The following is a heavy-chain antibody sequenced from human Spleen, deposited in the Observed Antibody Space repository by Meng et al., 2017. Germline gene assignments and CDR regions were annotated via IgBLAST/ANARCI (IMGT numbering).Heavy chain of an antibody. D-gene: IGHD4-17*01. CDR1: GGSISSGGYY. CDR3: ARSMGYGDYVYYFDY. Sequence: SETLSLTCTVSGGSISSGGYYWNWIRQHPGKGLEWIGYIYYSRSTYYNPSLKSRVTISVDTSENQFSLKLSSVTAADTAVYYCARSMGYGDYVYYFDYWGQGTLVTVSS. J-gene: IGHJ4*02. V-gene: IGHV4-31*03. CDR2: IYYSRST.